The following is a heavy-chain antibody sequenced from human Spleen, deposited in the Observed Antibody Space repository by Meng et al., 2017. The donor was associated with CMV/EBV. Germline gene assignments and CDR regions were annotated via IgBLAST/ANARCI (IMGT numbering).Heavy chain of an antibody. CDR2: IYYSGST. V-gene: IGHV4-30-4*08. CDR1: GGSISSGDYY. Sequence: VQLQESGPDLVKPSQTPALTCTVSGGSISSGDYYWSWIRQPPGKGLEWIGYIYYSGSTYYNPSLKSRVTISVDTSKNQFSLKLSSVTAADTAVYYCARDSVFGLGTGTPFDPWGQGTLVTVSS. J-gene: IGHJ5*02. D-gene: IGHD1-1*01. CDR3: ARDSVFGLGTGTPFDP.